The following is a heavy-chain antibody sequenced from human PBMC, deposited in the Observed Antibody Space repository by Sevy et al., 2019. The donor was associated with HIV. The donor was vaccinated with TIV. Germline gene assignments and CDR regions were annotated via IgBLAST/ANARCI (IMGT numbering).Heavy chain of an antibody. CDR1: GFTFSSYW. V-gene: IGHV3-7*03. Sequence: GGSLRLSCAASGFTFSSYWMSWVRQAPGNGLEWVANIKQDGSEKYYVDSVKGRFTISRDNAKNSLYLQMNSLRAEDTAVYYCARDLGDPYFDYWGQGTLVTVSS. J-gene: IGHJ4*02. D-gene: IGHD7-27*01. CDR3: ARDLGDPYFDY. CDR2: IKQDGSEK.